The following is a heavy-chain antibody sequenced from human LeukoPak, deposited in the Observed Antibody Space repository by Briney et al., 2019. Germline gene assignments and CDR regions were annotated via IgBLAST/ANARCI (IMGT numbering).Heavy chain of an antibody. D-gene: IGHD3-3*01. CDR3: ARGSQLRSYDFWSDGDNWFDP. J-gene: IGHJ5*02. CDR2: IGTAGDT. V-gene: IGHV3-13*01. Sequence: GRSLRLSCAASGFTFSSYDMHWVRQATGKGLEWVSAIGTAGDTYYPGSVKGRFTISRENAKNSLYLQMNSLRAGDTAVYYCARGSQLRSYDFWSDGDNWFDPWGQGTLVTVSS. CDR1: GFTFSSYD.